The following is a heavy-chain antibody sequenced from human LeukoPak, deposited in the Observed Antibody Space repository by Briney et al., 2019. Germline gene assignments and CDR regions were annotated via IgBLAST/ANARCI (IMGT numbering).Heavy chain of an antibody. CDR1: EFTFSSYW. J-gene: IGHJ5*02. Sequence: GGSLRLSCAASEFTFSSYWMHWVRQAPGKGLVWVSRISGDGRSTSYADSVKGRFTISRDNSKNTLYLQMNSLRAEDTAVYYCARANWRYSSSSWGQGTLVTVSS. CDR2: ISGDGRST. V-gene: IGHV3-74*01. CDR3: ARANWRYSSSS. D-gene: IGHD6-13*01.